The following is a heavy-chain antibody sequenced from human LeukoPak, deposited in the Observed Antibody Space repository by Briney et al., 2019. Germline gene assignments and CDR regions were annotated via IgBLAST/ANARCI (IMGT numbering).Heavy chain of an antibody. J-gene: IGHJ4*02. V-gene: IGHV3-7*03. CDR3: AKENPVGGTNYFDY. Sequence: GGSLRLSCAASRFTFSSYWMSWVRQAPGKGLEWVANIKQDGSEKYYVDSVKGRFTISRDNAKNSLYLQLNSLRAEDTAVYYCAKENPVGGTNYFDYWGQGTLVTVSS. CDR2: IKQDGSEK. CDR1: RFTFSSYW. D-gene: IGHD1-26*01.